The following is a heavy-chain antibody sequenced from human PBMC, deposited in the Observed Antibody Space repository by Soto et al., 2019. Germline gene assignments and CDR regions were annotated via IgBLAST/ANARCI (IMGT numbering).Heavy chain of an antibody. D-gene: IGHD2-15*01. CDR3: ARGSYCSGGSCYSPDFDY. J-gene: IGHJ4*02. CDR1: GYTFTGYY. V-gene: IGHV1-2*04. CDR2: INPNSGGT. Sequence: ASVTVSCKASGYTFTGYYMHWVRQAPGQGLEWMGWINPNSGGTNYAQKFQGWVTMTRDTSISTAYMELSRLRSDDTAVYYCARGSYCSGGSCYSPDFDYWGQGTLVTVSS.